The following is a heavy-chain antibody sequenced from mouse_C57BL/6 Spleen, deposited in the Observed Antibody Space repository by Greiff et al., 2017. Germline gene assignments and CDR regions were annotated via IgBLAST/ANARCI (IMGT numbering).Heavy chain of an antibody. CDR1: GFSFNTYA. CDR3: VRELGAMDY. CDR2: IRSKSNNYAT. V-gene: IGHV10-1*01. J-gene: IGHJ4*01. Sequence: EVNVVESGGGLVQPKGSLKLSCAASGFSFNTYAMNWVRQAPGKGLEWVARIRSKSNNYATYYADSVKDRFTISRDDSESMLYLQMNNLKTEDTAMYYCVRELGAMDYWGQGTSVTVSS. D-gene: IGHD3-3*01.